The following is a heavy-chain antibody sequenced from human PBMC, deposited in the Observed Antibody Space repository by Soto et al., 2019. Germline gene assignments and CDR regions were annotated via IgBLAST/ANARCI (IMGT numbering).Heavy chain of an antibody. J-gene: IGHJ3*02. Sequence: PXGFLRLSFAASGFTVSDYAMSGVRQTPGKGLEWVSGVSGDGGSTYYPDSVKGRFTISRDNSKSTLCLQMNSLGAEDTAVYYCAKDDIPYNGRNDGFDIWGQGTMVTVSS. CDR2: VSGDGGST. CDR1: GFTVSDYA. CDR3: AKDDIPYNGRNDGFDI. D-gene: IGHD1-20*01. V-gene: IGHV3-23*01.